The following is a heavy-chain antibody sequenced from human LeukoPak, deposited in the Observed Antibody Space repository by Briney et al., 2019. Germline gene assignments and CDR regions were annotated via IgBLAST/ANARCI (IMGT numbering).Heavy chain of an antibody. CDR3: ARDGRIAY. Sequence: GGSLRLSCAASEFTFSSYWMSWVRQAPGKGLEWVANIKQDGSESYYVDSVKGRFTISRDNAKNSLYLQMNSLRVEDTAVYYCARDGRIAYWGQGTLVTVSS. CDR2: IKQDGSES. CDR1: EFTFSSYW. V-gene: IGHV3-7*01. D-gene: IGHD2-15*01. J-gene: IGHJ4*02.